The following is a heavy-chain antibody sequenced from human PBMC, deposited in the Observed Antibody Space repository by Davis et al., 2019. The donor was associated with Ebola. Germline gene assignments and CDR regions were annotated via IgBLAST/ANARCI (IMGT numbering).Heavy chain of an antibody. CDR2: ISSSSFSE. Sequence: GESLKISCVASGFTFSSYGMNWVRQAPGKGLEWVSSISSSSFSEFYADSVTGRLTISRDNAKNSLYLQMNSLRAEDTAVYYCAKDGLDDYGDYYGMDVWGKGTTVTVSS. J-gene: IGHJ6*04. D-gene: IGHD4-17*01. CDR3: AKDGLDDYGDYYGMDV. CDR1: GFTFSSYG. V-gene: IGHV3-21*06.